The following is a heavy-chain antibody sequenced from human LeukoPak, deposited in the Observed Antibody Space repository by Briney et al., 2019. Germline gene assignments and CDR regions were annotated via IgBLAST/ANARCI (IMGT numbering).Heavy chain of an antibody. V-gene: IGHV4-59*11. CDR2: IYYSGST. Sequence: SETLSLTCTVSGGSISSHYWNWIRQPPGTGLEWIGYIYYSGSTNYNPSLKSRVTISVDTSKNQFSLKLSSVTAADTAVYYCARGYSYGRYYFDYWGQGTLVTVSS. CDR3: ARGYSYGRYYFDY. CDR1: GGSISSHY. D-gene: IGHD5-18*01. J-gene: IGHJ4*02.